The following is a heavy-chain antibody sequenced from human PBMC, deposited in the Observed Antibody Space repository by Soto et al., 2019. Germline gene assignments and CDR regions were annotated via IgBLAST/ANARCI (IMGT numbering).Heavy chain of an antibody. CDR2: MNPNSGNT. V-gene: IGHV1-8*01. J-gene: IGHJ5*02. D-gene: IGHD1-1*01. Sequence: QVQLVQSGAEVKKPGASVKVSCKASGYTFTSYDINWVRQATGQGLEWMGCMNPNSGNTGYAQKFQGRVTMTRNTSISTAYRELGSLRAEDTAVYYCATWKREYDDGLWFDPWGQGTLVTVSS. CDR1: GYTFTSYD. CDR3: ATWKREYDDGLWFDP.